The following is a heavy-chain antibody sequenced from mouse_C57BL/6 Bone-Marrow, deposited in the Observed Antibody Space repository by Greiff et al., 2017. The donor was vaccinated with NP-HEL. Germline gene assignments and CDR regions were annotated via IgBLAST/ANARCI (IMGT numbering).Heavy chain of an antibody. D-gene: IGHD2-5*01. Sequence: EVQLQQSGPVLVKPGASVKMSCKASGYTFTDYYMNWVKQSHGKSLEWIGVINPYNGGTSYNQKFKGKATLTVYKSSSTAYMELNSLTSEDSAVYYCARWDSNYWYFDVWGTGTTVTVSS. CDR1: GYTFTDYY. V-gene: IGHV1-19*01. CDR2: INPYNGGT. CDR3: ARWDSNYWYFDV. J-gene: IGHJ1*03.